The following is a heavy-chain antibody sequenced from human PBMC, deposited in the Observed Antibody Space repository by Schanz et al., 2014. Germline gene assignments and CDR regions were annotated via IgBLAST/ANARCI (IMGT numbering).Heavy chain of an antibody. CDR3: ATCSGGTCHAKPVLDN. D-gene: IGHD2-15*01. Sequence: GESGAEVKEPGSSVKVSCKPSGGTFVTFFFTWVRQAPGQGPQWMGRISPLLGVSNYAQEFQGRLTITADTSTSTAYMELSSLRSEDTAVYYCATCSGGTCHAKPVLDNWGQGTLVTVSS. V-gene: IGHV1-69*04. J-gene: IGHJ4*02. CDR2: ISPLLGVS. CDR1: GGTFVTFF.